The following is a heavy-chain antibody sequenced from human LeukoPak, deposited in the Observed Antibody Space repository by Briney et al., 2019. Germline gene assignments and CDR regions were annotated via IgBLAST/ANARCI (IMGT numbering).Heavy chain of an antibody. Sequence: GASVKVSCKASGYTFTDYYMHWVRQAPGQGLEWMGWINPNSGGTNYAPKFQGRVTMTRDTSISTADMEMSRLRSDDTAVYYCARVRFRGIAVANDAFDIWGQGTMVTVSS. V-gene: IGHV1-2*07. D-gene: IGHD6-19*01. J-gene: IGHJ3*02. CDR2: INPNSGGT. CDR1: GYTFTDYY. CDR3: ARVRFRGIAVANDAFDI.